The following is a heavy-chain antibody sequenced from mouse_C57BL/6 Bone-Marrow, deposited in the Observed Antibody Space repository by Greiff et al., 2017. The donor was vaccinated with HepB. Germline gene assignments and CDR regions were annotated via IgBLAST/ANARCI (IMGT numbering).Heavy chain of an antibody. CDR1: GYSITSDY. Sequence: EVQLQQSGPGLAKPSQTLSLTCSVPGYSITSDYWNWIRKFPGNKLEYMGYISYSGSTYYNPSLKSRISIPRDTSKNQYYLQLNSVTTEDTATYYRARIPLCSYANWYFDVWGTGTTVTVSS. J-gene: IGHJ1*03. CDR2: ISYSGST. V-gene: IGHV3-8*01. D-gene: IGHD1-1*01. CDR3: ARIPLCSYANWYFDV.